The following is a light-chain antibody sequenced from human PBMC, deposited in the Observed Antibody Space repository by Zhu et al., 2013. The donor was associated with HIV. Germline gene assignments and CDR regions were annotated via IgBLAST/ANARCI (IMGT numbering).Light chain of an antibody. CDR3: MQGTQFPLT. J-gene: IGKJ4*01. CDR1: HSLLHSDGKTY. CDR2: EVS. V-gene: IGKV2-29*03. Sequence: IVMTQTPVSLSVAAGQTASMSCKSSHSLLHSDGKTYLHWYVQRPGQSPQLLIYEVSRRFSGVSDRFTGSGSGTDFTLKISRVEAEDVGVYYCMQGTQFPLTFGGGTKVEIK.